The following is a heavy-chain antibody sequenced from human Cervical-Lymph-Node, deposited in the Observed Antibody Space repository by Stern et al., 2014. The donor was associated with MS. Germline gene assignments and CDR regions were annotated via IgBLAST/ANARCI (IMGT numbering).Heavy chain of an antibody. V-gene: IGHV3-33*01. D-gene: IGHD1-7*01. CDR1: GFSFSSYG. CDR3: AGGAGTTGH. J-gene: IGHJ4*02. CDR2: IRYDGTTT. Sequence: VHLVESGGGVVQPGRSLRLSCAASGFSFSSYGMHWVRQAPGKGLEWVAFIRYDGTTTYYADSVKGRFTISRDNSKNTLSLQMNSLRAEDTAVYYCAGGAGTTGHWGQGTLVTVSS.